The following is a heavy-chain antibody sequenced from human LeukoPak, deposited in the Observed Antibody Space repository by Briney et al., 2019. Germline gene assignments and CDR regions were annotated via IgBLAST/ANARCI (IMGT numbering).Heavy chain of an antibody. J-gene: IGHJ5*02. D-gene: IGHD3-22*01. Sequence: PSETLSLTCSVSSVSISSSSDYWGWLRQPPGKGLEWIGSLHSGNIHYNPSLKSRATISVDTSKVQFSLHLSSVTAADTAVYYCVRHGYDSSGYYFGNWFDPWGQGTLVTVSS. CDR2: LHSGNI. CDR1: SVSISSSSDY. CDR3: VRHGYDSSGYYFGNWFDP. V-gene: IGHV4-39*01.